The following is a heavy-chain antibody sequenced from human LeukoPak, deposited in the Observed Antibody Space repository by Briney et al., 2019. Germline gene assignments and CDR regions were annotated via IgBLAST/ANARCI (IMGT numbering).Heavy chain of an antibody. CDR3: AKGGYSSGWYPVDYYYYYGMDV. V-gene: IGHV3-30*18. CDR1: GFTFSSYG. J-gene: IGHJ6*02. D-gene: IGHD6-19*01. CDR2: ISYDGSNK. Sequence: GGSLRLSCAASGFTFSSYGMHWVRQAPGKGLEWVAVISYDGSNKYYADSVKGRFTISRDNSKNTLYLQMNSLRAEDTAVYYCAKGGYSSGWYPVDYYYYYGMDVRGQGTTVTVSS.